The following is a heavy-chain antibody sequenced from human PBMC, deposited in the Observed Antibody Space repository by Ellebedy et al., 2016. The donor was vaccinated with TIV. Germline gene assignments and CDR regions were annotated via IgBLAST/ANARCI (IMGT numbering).Heavy chain of an antibody. CDR2: IFTSGSL. Sequence: SETLSLXXTVSGGSASRYFWRWIRQPAGNGLEWIGRIFTSGSLNYNPSLMSRVTMSVVTSKNQISLRLNSVTAADTAVYYCARVHCSITTCDYYYMDVWGKGTTVTVSS. D-gene: IGHD1-1*01. CDR1: GGSASRYF. CDR3: ARVHCSITTCDYYYMDV. J-gene: IGHJ6*03. V-gene: IGHV4-4*07.